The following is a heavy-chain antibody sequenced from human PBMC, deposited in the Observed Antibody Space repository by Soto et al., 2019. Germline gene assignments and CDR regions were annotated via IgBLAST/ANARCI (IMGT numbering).Heavy chain of an antibody. Sequence: QVQLQESGPGLVKPSQTLSLTCTVSGGSISSGDYYWSWIRQPPGKGLEWIGYIYYSGSTYYNPSLRSRVTISVDTSKNQFSLKLSSVTAPDTSVYYCARWIQLWSPIGRHYRYGDVWGQGTTVTVSS. D-gene: IGHD5-18*01. J-gene: IGHJ6*02. CDR3: ARWIQLWSPIGRHYRYGDV. CDR1: GGSISSGDYY. CDR2: IYYSGST. V-gene: IGHV4-30-4*01.